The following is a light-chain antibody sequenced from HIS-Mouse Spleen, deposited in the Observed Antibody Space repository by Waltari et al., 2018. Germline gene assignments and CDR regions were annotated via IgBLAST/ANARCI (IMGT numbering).Light chain of an antibody. CDR2: DVS. V-gene: IGLV2-11*01. J-gene: IGLJ1*01. CDR1: SSDVGGYNS. CDR3: CSYAGSYTGV. Sequence: QSALTQPRPVSGSPGQSVPISCTGTSSDVGGYNSAPWYQQHPGKAPQLMIYDVSKRPSGVPDRFSGSKSGNTASLTISGLQAEDEADYYCCSYAGSYTGVFGTGTKVTVL.